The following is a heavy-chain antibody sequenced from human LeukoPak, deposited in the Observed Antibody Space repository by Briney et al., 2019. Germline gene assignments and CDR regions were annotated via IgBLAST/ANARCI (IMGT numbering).Heavy chain of an antibody. CDR3: ARLPIGDY. CDR1: GGSVDTIDYY. CDR2: MYHTGSS. Sequence: PSETLSLTCTVSGGSVDTIDYYWSWIRQPPGKGLEWIGYMYHTGSSIYSPSLKSRLTISVDTSKNQFSLNLSSMTAADTAVYYCARLPIGDYWGQGTLVTVSS. J-gene: IGHJ4*02. V-gene: IGHV4-61*08.